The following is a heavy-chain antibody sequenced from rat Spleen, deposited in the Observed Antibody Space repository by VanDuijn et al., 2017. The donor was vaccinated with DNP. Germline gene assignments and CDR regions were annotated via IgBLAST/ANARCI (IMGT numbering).Heavy chain of an antibody. Sequence: EVQLVESGGGLVQPGRSLKLSCAVSGFTLSDYYMAWVRQGPTKGLEWVAYISYDVVNTYYRDSVKGRFTISRDNAKSTLYLEMNSLRSEDMATYYCARHVLPLRVWDYWGQGVMVTVSS. CDR1: GFTLSDYY. J-gene: IGHJ2*01. D-gene: IGHD1-4*01. CDR3: ARHVLPLRVWDY. CDR2: ISYDVVNT. V-gene: IGHV5-22*01.